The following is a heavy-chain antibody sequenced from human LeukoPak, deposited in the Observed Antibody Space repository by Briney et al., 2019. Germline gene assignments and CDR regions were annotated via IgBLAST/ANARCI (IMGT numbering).Heavy chain of an antibody. D-gene: IGHD1-26*01. Sequence: ASVKVSCXASGYTFTDYYMHWVRQAHGQGLEWMGWINPNSGGTNYAQKFQGRVTMTRDASISTAYMELSRLRSDDTAVYYCATLDLVGATNWGQGTLVTVSS. CDR3: ATLDLVGATN. CDR2: INPNSGGT. J-gene: IGHJ4*02. V-gene: IGHV1-2*02. CDR1: GYTFTDYY.